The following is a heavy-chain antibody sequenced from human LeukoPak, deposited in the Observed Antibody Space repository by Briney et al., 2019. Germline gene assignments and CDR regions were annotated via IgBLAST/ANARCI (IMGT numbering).Heavy chain of an antibody. CDR3: ARAPPRRAYFDY. CDR2: IWYDGSNK. D-gene: IGHD5-24*01. Sequence: GGSLRLSCAASGFTFSSSGMHWVRQAPGKGLEWVAVIWYDGSNKYYADSVKGRFTISRDNSKNTLYLQMNSLRAEDTAVYYCARAPPRRAYFDYWGQGTLVTVSS. CDR1: GFTFSSSG. J-gene: IGHJ4*02. V-gene: IGHV3-33*01.